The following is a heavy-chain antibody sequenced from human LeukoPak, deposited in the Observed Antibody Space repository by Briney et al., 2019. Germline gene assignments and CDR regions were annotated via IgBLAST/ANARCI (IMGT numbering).Heavy chain of an antibody. V-gene: IGHV3-43D*03. CDR3: AKDSSGYYWDY. Sequence: PGGSLRLSCAASGFTFDDYAMHWVRQAPGKGLEWVSLISWDGGSTYYADSVKGRFTISRDNSKNSLYLQMNSLRAEDTALYYSAKDSSGYYWDYWGQGTLVTVSS. J-gene: IGHJ4*02. CDR2: ISWDGGST. D-gene: IGHD3-22*01. CDR1: GFTFDDYA.